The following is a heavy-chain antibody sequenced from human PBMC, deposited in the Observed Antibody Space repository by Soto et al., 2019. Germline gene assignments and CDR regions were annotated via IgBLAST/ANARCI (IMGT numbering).Heavy chain of an antibody. CDR2: IYYSGST. V-gene: IGHV4-59*01. CDR1: RCSMSHYY. Sequence: EPLSGTGTSSRCSMSHYYKSWIRQPPGKGLEWIGYIYYSGSTNYNPSLKSRVTISVDTSKNQFSLKLSSVTAADTAVYYCARDTDYYDSSGPNWFDPWGQGTLVTVSS. J-gene: IGHJ5*02. D-gene: IGHD3-22*01. CDR3: ARDTDYYDSSGPNWFDP.